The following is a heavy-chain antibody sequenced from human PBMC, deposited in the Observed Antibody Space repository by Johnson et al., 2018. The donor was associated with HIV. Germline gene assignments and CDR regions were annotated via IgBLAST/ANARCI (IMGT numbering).Heavy chain of an antibody. V-gene: IGHV3-43*01. CDR1: GFTFDDYT. Sequence: QLVESGGVVVQPGGSMRLSCAASGFTFDDYTMHWVRQAPGKGLEWVSLISWDGGSTYYADSVKGRFTISRDNSKNSLYLQMNSLKTEDTAVYYCTRDLHWGAARCAFDIWGQGTMVTVSS. CDR2: ISWDGGST. J-gene: IGHJ3*02. CDR3: TRDLHWGAARCAFDI. D-gene: IGHD6-6*01.